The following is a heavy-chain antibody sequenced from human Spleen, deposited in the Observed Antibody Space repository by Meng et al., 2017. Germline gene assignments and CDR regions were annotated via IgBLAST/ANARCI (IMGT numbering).Heavy chain of an antibody. CDR2: INPNSGGT. CDR1: GYTFTGYY. Sequence: ASVKVSCKASGYTFTGYYMHWVRQAPGQGLEWMGRINPNSGGTNYAQKFQGRVTMTRDTSISTAYMELSRLRSDDTAVYYCATLTLAGPQTLFDYWGQGTLVTVSS. V-gene: IGHV1-2*06. D-gene: IGHD6-19*01. J-gene: IGHJ4*02. CDR3: ATLTLAGPQTLFDY.